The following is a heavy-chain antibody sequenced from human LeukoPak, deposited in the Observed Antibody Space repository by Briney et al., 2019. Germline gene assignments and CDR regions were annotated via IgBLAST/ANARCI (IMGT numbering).Heavy chain of an antibody. D-gene: IGHD4-23*01. CDR3: ARDFSGGLDAFDI. Sequence: SETLSLTCTVSGGSISSYYWSWIRQPPGKGLEWIGYIYYSGSTNYNPSLKSRVTISVDTSKNQFSLKLSSVIAADTAVYYCARDFSGGLDAFDIWGQGTMVTVSS. CDR1: GGSISSYY. CDR2: IYYSGST. V-gene: IGHV4-59*01. J-gene: IGHJ3*02.